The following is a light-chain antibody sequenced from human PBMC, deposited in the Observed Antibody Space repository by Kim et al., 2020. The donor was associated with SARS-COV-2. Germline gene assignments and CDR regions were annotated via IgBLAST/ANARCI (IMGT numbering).Light chain of an antibody. J-gene: IGLJ2*01. Sequence: QPVLTQSPSAAASLGASVVLTCTLSSGHSAYAIAWHQQQPEKGPRYLMRLNSDGSYNKGDGIPDRFSGSSSGAERYLTISSLQSEDEADYYCQTWGTAVVFGGGTKVTVL. CDR2: LNSDGSY. V-gene: IGLV4-69*01. CDR3: QTWGTAVV. CDR1: SGHSAYA.